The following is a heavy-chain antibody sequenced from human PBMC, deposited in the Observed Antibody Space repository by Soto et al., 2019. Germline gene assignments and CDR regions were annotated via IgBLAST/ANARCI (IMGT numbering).Heavy chain of an antibody. D-gene: IGHD6-19*01. J-gene: IGHJ4*02. V-gene: IGHV1-18*01. CDR1: GYTFTSYG. CDR3: ASVGAYSSVGFFDY. CDR2: ISAYNGNT. Sequence: ASVKVSCKDSGYTFTSYGISWVRQAPGQGLEWMGWISAYNGNTNYAQKLQGRVTMTTDTSTSTAYMELRSLRSDDTAVYYCASVGAYSSVGFFDYWGQGTLVTVSS.